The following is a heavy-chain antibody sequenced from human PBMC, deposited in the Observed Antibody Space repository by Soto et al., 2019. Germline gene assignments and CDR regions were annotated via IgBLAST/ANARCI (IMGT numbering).Heavy chain of an antibody. CDR3: SRWAAAAGTAWFDA. Sequence: EMQLLESGGGLVQPGGSLRLSCAASGFTFISYGMTWVRQAPGKGLEWVSGITTTGRNTYYAESVKGRFTISRDNSKNVVYLQMNSLRAEDTYVYYCSRWAAAAGTAWFDALGQGTLVIVSS. CDR2: ITTTGRNT. D-gene: IGHD6-13*01. CDR1: GFTFISYG. V-gene: IGHV3-23*01. J-gene: IGHJ5*02.